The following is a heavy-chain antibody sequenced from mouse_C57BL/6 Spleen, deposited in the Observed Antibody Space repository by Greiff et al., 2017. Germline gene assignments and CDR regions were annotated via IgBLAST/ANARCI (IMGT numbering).Heavy chain of an antibody. V-gene: IGHV1-80*01. CDR3: ARSNWDGYFDY. Sequence: VQLQQSGAELVKPGASVKISCKASGYAFSSYWMNWVKQRPGKGLEWIGQIYPGDGDTNYNGKFKGKATLTADKSSSTAYMQLSSLTPEDSAVYFCARSNWDGYFDYWGQGTTLTVSS. D-gene: IGHD4-1*01. CDR2: IYPGDGDT. J-gene: IGHJ2*01. CDR1: GYAFSSYW.